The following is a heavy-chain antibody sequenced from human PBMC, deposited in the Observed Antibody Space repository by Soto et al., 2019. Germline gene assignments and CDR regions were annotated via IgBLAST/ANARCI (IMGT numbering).Heavy chain of an antibody. CDR3: TMNKDEIVVVSPFDP. V-gene: IGHV1-18*04. CDR1: GYTFTSYG. Sequence: GASVKVSCKASGYTFTSYGISWVRQAPGQGLEWMGWISAYHGNTNYAQTLQGRVTMTTDTSTSTAYMELRSLRSDDATVYYWTMNKDEIVVVSPFDPWGQRTLATVAS. D-gene: IGHD2-21*01. CDR2: ISAYHGNT. J-gene: IGHJ5*02.